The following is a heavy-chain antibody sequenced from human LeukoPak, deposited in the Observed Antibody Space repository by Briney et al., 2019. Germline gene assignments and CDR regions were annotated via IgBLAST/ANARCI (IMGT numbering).Heavy chain of an antibody. D-gene: IGHD4-11*01. CDR3: AKGPRTTTVTIGFDY. V-gene: IGHV3-23*01. J-gene: IGHJ4*02. CDR1: GFTFSSYA. CDR2: ISGNGGST. Sequence: PGGSLRLSCAAPGFTFSSYAMTWVRQAPGKGLEWVSGISGNGGSTYYADSVKGRFTISRDNSKNTLYLQMNSLRAEDTAVYYCAKGPRTTTVTIGFDYWGQGTLVTVSS.